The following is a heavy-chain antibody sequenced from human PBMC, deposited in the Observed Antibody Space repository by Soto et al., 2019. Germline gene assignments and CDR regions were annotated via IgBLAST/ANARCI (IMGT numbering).Heavy chain of an antibody. CDR2: INHSGST. D-gene: IGHD2-8*01. V-gene: IGHV4-34*01. J-gene: IGHJ4*02. CDR3: ARSFGYCTNGVCPFDY. Sequence: SETLSLTCAVYGGSFSGYYWSWIRQPPGKGLEWIGEINHSGSTNYNPSLKSRVTISVDTSKNQFSLKLSSVTSADTAVYYCARSFGYCTNGVCPFDYWGQGTLGTVSS. CDR1: GGSFSGYY.